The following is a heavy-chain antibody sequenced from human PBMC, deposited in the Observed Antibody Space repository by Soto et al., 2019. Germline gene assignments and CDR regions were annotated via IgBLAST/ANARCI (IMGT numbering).Heavy chain of an antibody. Sequence: SETLSLTCAVYGGSFSGYYWSRIRQPPGKGLEWIGEINHSGSTNYNPSLKSRVTISVDTSKNQFSLKLSSVTAADTAVYYCARRSVVVVVAATWFDPWGQGTLVTVSS. V-gene: IGHV4-34*01. CDR1: GGSFSGYY. CDR3: ARRSVVVVVAATWFDP. CDR2: INHSGST. D-gene: IGHD2-15*01. J-gene: IGHJ5*02.